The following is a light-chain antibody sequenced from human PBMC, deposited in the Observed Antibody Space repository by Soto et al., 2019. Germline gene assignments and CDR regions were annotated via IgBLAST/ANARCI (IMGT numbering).Light chain of an antibody. V-gene: IGKV1-9*01. CDR2: AAS. J-gene: IGKJ5*01. CDR3: QQLNSYPIT. CDR1: QGISSY. Sequence: DIQLTQSPSVLAASVGDRVTSTCRASQGISSYLAWYQQKPGKAPKLLIYAASTLQSGVPSRFSGSGSGTEFTLTISSLQPEDFATYYCQQLNSYPITFGQGTQREIK.